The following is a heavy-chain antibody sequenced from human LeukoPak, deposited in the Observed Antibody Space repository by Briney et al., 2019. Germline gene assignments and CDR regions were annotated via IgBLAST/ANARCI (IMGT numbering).Heavy chain of an antibody. CDR1: GFTFSSYN. CDR2: IGSSSNSI. D-gene: IGHD1-26*01. Sequence: GGSLRLSCAASGFTFSSYNMNWVRQAPGKGLEWVSSIGSSSNSIYYTDSVKGRFTISRDNAKNSLYLQMNSLRAEDTAVYYCARELPTEAFDYWGQGTLVTVSS. J-gene: IGHJ4*02. V-gene: IGHV3-21*01. CDR3: ARELPTEAFDY.